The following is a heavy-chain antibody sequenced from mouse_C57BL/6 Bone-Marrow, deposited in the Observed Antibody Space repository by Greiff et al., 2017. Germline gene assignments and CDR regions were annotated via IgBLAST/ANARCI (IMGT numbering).Heavy chain of an antibody. CDR1: GYSFTDYN. J-gene: IGHJ4*01. V-gene: IGHV1-39*01. CDR2: INPNYGTT. CDR3: AKGYNYDYAMDY. D-gene: IGHD2-12*01. Sequence: EVQLQQSGPELVKPGASVKISCKASGYSFTDYNMNWVKQSNGKSLEWIGVINPNYGTTSYNQKFKGKASLTVDQSSSTAYMQLNRLTSEDSAVYYCAKGYNYDYAMDYWGQGTSVTVSS.